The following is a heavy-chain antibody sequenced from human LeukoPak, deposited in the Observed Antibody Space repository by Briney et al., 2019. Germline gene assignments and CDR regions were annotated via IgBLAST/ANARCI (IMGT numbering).Heavy chain of an antibody. J-gene: IGHJ6*03. D-gene: IGHD2-2*01. CDR2: IRYDGFNK. V-gene: IGHV3-30*02. CDR3: ARLGCSSTSCYYMDV. CDR1: GFTFISYG. Sequence: GGSLRLSCAASGFTFISYGIHWVRQAPGKGLEWVAFIRYDGFNKYYADSVKGRFTISRDNAKNSLYLQMNSLRAEDTAVYYCARLGCSSTSCYYMDVWGKGTTVTISS.